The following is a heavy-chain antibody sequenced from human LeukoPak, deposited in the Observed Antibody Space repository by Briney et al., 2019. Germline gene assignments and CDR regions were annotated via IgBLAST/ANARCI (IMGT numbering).Heavy chain of an antibody. CDR1: GYTFTSYG. D-gene: IGHD2-15*01. V-gene: IGHV1-18*01. CDR2: ISAYNGNT. J-gene: IGHJ6*02. CDR3: ARDLGWRHYYYYGMDV. Sequence: GASVKVSCKASGYTFTSYGISWVRQATGQGLEWMGWISAYNGNTNYAQKLQGRVTMTTDTSTSTAYMELRSLRSDDTAVYYCARDLGWRHYYYYGMDVWGQGTTVTVSS.